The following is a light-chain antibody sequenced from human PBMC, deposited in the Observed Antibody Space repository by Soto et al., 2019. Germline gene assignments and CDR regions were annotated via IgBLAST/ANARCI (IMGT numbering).Light chain of an antibody. CDR2: DAS. V-gene: IGKV1-5*01. CDR1: QSIGSW. J-gene: IGKJ1*01. CDR3: QQYNNYWT. Sequence: DIQMTQSPSTLSASVGDRVTITCRAGQSIGSWLAWYQQKPGKAPNLLIYDASSLESGVPSRFSGSGSGTEFTLTISSLQPDDFATYYCQQYNNYWTFGQGTKVEIK.